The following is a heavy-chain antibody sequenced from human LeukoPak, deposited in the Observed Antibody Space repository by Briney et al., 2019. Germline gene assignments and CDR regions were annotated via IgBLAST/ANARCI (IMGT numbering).Heavy chain of an antibody. V-gene: IGHV4-38-2*02. J-gene: IGHJ4*02. CDR1: GYSISSGYY. CDR3: AKSSSWGDYYFDY. Sequence: SGTLSLTCTVSGYSISSGYYWGWIRQPPGKGLEWIGSIYHSGSTYYNPSLKSRVTISVDTSKNQFSLKLSSVTAADTAVYYCAKSSSWGDYYFDYWGQGALVTVSS. CDR2: IYHSGST. D-gene: IGHD6-13*01.